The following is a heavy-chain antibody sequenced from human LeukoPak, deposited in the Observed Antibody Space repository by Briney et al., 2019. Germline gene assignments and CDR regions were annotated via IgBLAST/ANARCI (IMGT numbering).Heavy chain of an antibody. D-gene: IGHD2-2*01. V-gene: IGHV4-34*01. CDR3: ARGAGISIVVVPAAISIPNWFDP. Sequence: PSETLSLTCAVYGGSFSGYYWSWIRQPPGKGLEWIGEINHSGSTNYNPCLKSRVTISVDTSKNQFSLKLSSVTAADTAVYYCARGAGISIVVVPAAISIPNWFDPWGQGTLVTVSS. CDR2: INHSGST. CDR1: GGSFSGYY. J-gene: IGHJ5*02.